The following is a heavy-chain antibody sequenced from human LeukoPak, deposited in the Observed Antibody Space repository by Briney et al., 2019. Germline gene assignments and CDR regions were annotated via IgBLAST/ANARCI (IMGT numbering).Heavy chain of an antibody. D-gene: IGHD3-9*01. CDR1: GGSISSGSYY. J-gene: IGHJ4*02. Sequence: SETLSLTRTVSGGSISSGSYYWSWIRQPAGKGLEWIGRIYTSGSTNYNPSLKSRVTMSVDTSKNQFSLKLSSVTAADTAVYYCAREHDILTGYEDWGQGTLVTVSS. CDR2: IYTSGST. V-gene: IGHV4-61*02. CDR3: AREHDILTGYED.